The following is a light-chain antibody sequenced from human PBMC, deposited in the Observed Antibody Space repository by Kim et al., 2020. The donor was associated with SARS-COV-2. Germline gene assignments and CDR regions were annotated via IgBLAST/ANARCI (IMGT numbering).Light chain of an antibody. Sequence: VPQQTTGSTSCCDDKWGDNDACWYQQKAGQPAVLVIYQDSRRTSGSARLFCGSNGGNTATLTISGTQAMDEADYYCQAWDSSTGVFGGGTQLTVL. J-gene: IGLJ2*01. CDR1: KWGDND. V-gene: IGLV3-1*01. CDR3: QAWDSSTGV. CDR2: QDS.